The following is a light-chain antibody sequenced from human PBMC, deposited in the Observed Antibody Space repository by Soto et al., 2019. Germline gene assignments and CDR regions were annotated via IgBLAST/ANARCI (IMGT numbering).Light chain of an antibody. Sequence: DIQMTQSPSCLSASVGDGVTIACRASQSISSFLSWYQQKPGKAPKLLIYAASSLQSGVPSRFRGSGSGTDFTLTISSLQPEDFATYYCQQSYSTPRTFGQGTKLEIK. J-gene: IGKJ2*01. CDR2: AAS. V-gene: IGKV1-39*01. CDR1: QSISSF. CDR3: QQSYSTPRT.